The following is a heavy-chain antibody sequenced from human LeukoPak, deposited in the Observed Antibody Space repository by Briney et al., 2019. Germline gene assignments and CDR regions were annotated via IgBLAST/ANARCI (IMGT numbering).Heavy chain of an antibody. CDR1: GGTFSSYA. V-gene: IGHV1-69*05. D-gene: IGHD4-17*01. J-gene: IGHJ3*02. Sequence: ASVKVSCKASGGTFSSYATSWVRQAPGQGLEWMGGIIPIFGTANYAQKFQGRVTITTDESTSTAYMELSSLRSEDTAVYYCARMGGIDYALDAFDIWGQGTMVTVSS. CDR3: ARMGGIDYALDAFDI. CDR2: IIPIFGTA.